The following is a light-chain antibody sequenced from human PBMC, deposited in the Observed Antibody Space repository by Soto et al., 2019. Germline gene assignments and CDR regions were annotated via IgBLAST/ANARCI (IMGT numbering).Light chain of an antibody. CDR1: QSVGNN. J-gene: IGKJ2*01. V-gene: IGKV3-15*01. Sequence: EIVMTQSPATVSVSPGERATLYCRASQSVGNNLAWYQQKPGQAPSLFIFGASVRATGVPDTFSGSGSGTEFTLSISNLQSEDSAVYYCQQHESWPPLFTVGQGTQVEIK. CDR3: QQHESWPPLFT. CDR2: GAS.